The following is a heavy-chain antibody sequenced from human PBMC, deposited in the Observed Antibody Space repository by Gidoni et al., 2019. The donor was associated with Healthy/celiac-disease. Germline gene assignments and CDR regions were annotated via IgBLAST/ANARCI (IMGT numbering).Heavy chain of an antibody. V-gene: IGHV4-39*01. CDR3: ASPFSGGIRGAFDI. J-gene: IGHJ3*02. CDR2: IYYSGST. D-gene: IGHD2-15*01. Sequence: IGGIYYSGSTYYKPSLKSRVTISVDTSKNQFSLKLSSVTAADTAVYYCASPFSGGIRGAFDIWGQGTMVTVSS.